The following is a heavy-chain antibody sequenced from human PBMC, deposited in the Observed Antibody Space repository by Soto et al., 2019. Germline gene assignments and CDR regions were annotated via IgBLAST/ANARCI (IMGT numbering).Heavy chain of an antibody. CDR1: GFTFSSYA. CDR2: ISYDGSNK. Sequence: QVQLVESGGGVVQPGRSLRLSCAASGFTFSSYAMHWVRQAPGKGLEWVAVISYDGSNKYYADSVKGRFTISRDNSKNTLYLQMNSLRAEDTAVYYCARDFGGPGDLPFDIWGQGTMVTVSS. V-gene: IGHV3-30-3*01. J-gene: IGHJ3*02. D-gene: IGHD3-3*01. CDR3: ARDFGGPGDLPFDI.